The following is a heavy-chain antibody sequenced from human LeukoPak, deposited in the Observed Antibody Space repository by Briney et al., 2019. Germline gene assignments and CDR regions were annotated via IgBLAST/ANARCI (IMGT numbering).Heavy chain of an antibody. D-gene: IGHD2-2*03. J-gene: IGHJ4*02. Sequence: GASVKVSCKASGYTFTSYGISWVRQAPGQGLEWMGWISVYNGNTNYAQKFQGRVTMTTDTSTSTAYVELRSLRSDDTAVYYCATYRGYCSSTSCQNELELDYWGQGTLVTVSS. CDR1: GYTFTSYG. CDR3: ATYRGYCSSTSCQNELELDY. CDR2: ISVYNGNT. V-gene: IGHV1-18*01.